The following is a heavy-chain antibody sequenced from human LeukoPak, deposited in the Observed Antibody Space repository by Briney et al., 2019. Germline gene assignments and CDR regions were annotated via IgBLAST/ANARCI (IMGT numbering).Heavy chain of an antibody. CDR2: ISAYNGNT. Sequence: ASVKVSCKASGYTFTSYGISWVRQAPGQGLEWLGWISAYNGNTNYAQKLQGRVTMTTDTSTSTAYMELRSLRSDDTAVYYCARESTDSGSDDAFDIWGQGTTVTVSS. D-gene: IGHD1-26*01. CDR1: GYTFTSYG. V-gene: IGHV1-18*01. CDR3: ARESTDSGSDDAFDI. J-gene: IGHJ3*02.